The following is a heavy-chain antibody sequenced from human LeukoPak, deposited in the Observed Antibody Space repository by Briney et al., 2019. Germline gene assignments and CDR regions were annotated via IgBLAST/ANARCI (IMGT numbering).Heavy chain of an antibody. Sequence: SSETLSLTCTVSGGSISSSSYYWGWIRQPPGKGLEWIGSIYYSGSTYYNPSLKSRVTISVDTSKNQFSLKLSSVTAADTAVYYCARDILTGYSAFDYWGQGTLVTVSS. V-gene: IGHV4-39*07. CDR2: IYYSGST. CDR3: ARDILTGYSAFDY. CDR1: GGSISSSSYY. D-gene: IGHD3-9*01. J-gene: IGHJ4*02.